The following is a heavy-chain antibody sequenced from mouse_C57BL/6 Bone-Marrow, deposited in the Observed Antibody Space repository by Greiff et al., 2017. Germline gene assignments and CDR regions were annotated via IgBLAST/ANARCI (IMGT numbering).Heavy chain of an antibody. CDR3: ARGDSNYPYYAMDY. D-gene: IGHD2-5*01. Sequence: VKLQESGPELVKPGASVKISCKASGYAFSSSWMNWVKQRPGKGLEWIGRIYPGDGDTNYNGKFKGKATLTADKSSSTAYMQLSSLTSEDSAVYFGARGDSNYPYYAMDYWGQGTSVTVSS. V-gene: IGHV1-82*01. J-gene: IGHJ4*01. CDR1: GYAFSSSW. CDR2: IYPGDGDT.